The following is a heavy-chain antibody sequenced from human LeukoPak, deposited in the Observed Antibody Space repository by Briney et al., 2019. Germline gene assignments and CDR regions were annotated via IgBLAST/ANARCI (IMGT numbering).Heavy chain of an antibody. D-gene: IGHD3-10*01. CDR2: INWNGGST. CDR1: GFTFDDYG. Sequence: GGSLRLSCAASGFTFDDYGMSWVRQAPGKGLEWVSGINWNGGSTGYADSVKGRFTISRDNAKNSLYLQMNSLRTEDTALYYCAKDQDYYGSGSYYIGWFDPWGQGTLVTVSS. J-gene: IGHJ5*02. CDR3: AKDQDYYGSGSYYIGWFDP. V-gene: IGHV3-20*04.